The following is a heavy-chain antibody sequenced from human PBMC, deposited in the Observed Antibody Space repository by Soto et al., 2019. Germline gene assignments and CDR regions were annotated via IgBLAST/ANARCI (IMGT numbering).Heavy chain of an antibody. CDR2: INSDGSST. J-gene: IGHJ6*03. V-gene: IGHV3-74*01. CDR1: GFTFSSYW. Sequence: GGSLRLSCAASGFTFSSYWMHWVRQAPGKGLVWVSRINSDGSSTSYADSVKGRFTISRDNAKNTLYLQMNSLRAEDTAVYYCARAHQPNYYDSSGYYYYYYMDVWGKGTTVTVSS. D-gene: IGHD3-22*01. CDR3: ARAHQPNYYDSSGYYYYYYMDV.